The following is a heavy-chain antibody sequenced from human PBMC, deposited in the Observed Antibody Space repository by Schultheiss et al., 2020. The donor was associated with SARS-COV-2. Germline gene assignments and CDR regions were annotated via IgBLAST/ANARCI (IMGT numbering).Heavy chain of an antibody. CDR2: IYYSGST. J-gene: IGHJ3*02. V-gene: IGHV4-59*12. CDR3: ARGDYDHAFDI. Sequence: SETLSLTCTVSGGSISSYYWSWIRQPPGKGLEWIGYIYYSGSTNYNPSLKSRVTISVDTSKNQFSLKLSSVTAADTAVYYCARGDYDHAFDIWGQGTMVTVSS. CDR1: GGSISSYY. D-gene: IGHD5-12*01.